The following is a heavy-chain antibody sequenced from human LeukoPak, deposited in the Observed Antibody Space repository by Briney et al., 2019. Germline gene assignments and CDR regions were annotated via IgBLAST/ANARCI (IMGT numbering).Heavy chain of an antibody. CDR2: IRSRTGYI. CDR3: ARGWSSGYSDY. CDR1: GFIFSDYS. V-gene: IGHV3-21*01. Sequence: GSLRLSCAASGFIFSDYSMNWVRQAPGKGLEWVASIRSRTGYIYYGDSVRGRFTISRDMARNSLYLEMNSLTVEDTAVYYCARGWSSGYSDYWGQGTLVSVSS. J-gene: IGHJ4*02. D-gene: IGHD3-22*01.